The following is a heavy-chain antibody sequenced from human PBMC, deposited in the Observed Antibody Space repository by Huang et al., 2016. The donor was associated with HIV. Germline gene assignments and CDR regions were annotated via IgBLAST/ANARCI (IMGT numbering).Heavy chain of an antibody. J-gene: IGHJ4*02. CDR1: GYTFSTYS. CDR3: VRDSSSGLQLRY. V-gene: IGHV3-48*01. Sequence: EVQLVESGGGLAQPGGSLRLSCVASGYTFSTYSMTWVRQAQGKGLEWVSDRRKTSGATSYAESVKGRFTVSRDNVKNSLYLQMNRLRVEDTAMYYCVRDSSSGLQLRYWGQGALVIVS. D-gene: IGHD3-22*01. CDR2: RRKTSGAT.